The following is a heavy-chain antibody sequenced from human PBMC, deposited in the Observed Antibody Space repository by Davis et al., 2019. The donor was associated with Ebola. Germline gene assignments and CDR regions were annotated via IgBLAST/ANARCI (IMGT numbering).Heavy chain of an antibody. CDR1: GGSFSGYY. Sequence: SETLSLTCTVSGGSFSGYYWSWIRQPPGKGLEWIGEINHSGSTNYNPSLKSRVTMSVDTSKNQFSLKLSSVTAADTAVYYCARGGYSYGFDYWGQGTLVTVSS. D-gene: IGHD5-18*01. CDR2: INHSGST. J-gene: IGHJ4*02. CDR3: ARGGYSYGFDY. V-gene: IGHV4-34*01.